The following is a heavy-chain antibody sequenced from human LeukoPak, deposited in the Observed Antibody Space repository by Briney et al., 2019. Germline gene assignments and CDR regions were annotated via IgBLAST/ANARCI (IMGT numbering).Heavy chain of an antibody. CDR3: AREAYYYDSSGYFAFDI. D-gene: IGHD3-22*01. J-gene: IGHJ3*02. CDR1: GGSISNYY. CDR2: IYYSGST. Sequence: SETLSLTCTVSGGSISNYYWTWIRQPPGKGLEWIGYIYYSGSTNYNPSLKSRVTISVDTSKNQFSLKLSSVTAADTAVYYCAREAYYYDSSGYFAFDIWGQGTMVTVSS. V-gene: IGHV4-59*01.